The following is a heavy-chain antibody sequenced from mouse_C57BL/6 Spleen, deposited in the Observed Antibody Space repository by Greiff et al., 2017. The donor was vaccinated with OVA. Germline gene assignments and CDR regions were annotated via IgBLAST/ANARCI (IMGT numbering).Heavy chain of an antibody. V-gene: IGHV1-15*01. CDR1: GYTFTDYE. Sequence: VKLMESGAELVRPGASVTLSCKASGYTFTDYEMHWVKQTPVHGLEWIGAIDPETGGTAYNQKFKGKAILTADKSSSTAYMELRSLTSEDSAVYYCTRYYYGSSHAMDYWGQGTSVTVSS. CDR3: TRYYYGSSHAMDY. D-gene: IGHD1-1*01. J-gene: IGHJ4*01. CDR2: IDPETGGT.